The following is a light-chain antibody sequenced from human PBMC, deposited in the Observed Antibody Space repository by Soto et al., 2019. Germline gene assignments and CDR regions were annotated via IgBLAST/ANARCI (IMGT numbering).Light chain of an antibody. CDR3: CSYAGPTTRFV. V-gene: IGLV2-23*02. Sequence: QSVLTQPASVSGSPGQSITISCTGTTSDVGSYNFVSWYHRHSGKVPYLMIHEVIKWPSGVSIRFSGSKSGNTASLTISGLQAEDEADYYCCSYAGPTTRFVFGTGTKVTVL. CDR2: EVI. J-gene: IGLJ1*01. CDR1: TSDVGSYNF.